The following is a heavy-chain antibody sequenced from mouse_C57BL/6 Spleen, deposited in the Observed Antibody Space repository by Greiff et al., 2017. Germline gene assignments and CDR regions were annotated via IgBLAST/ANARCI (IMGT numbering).Heavy chain of an antibody. V-gene: IGHV1-69*01. D-gene: IGHD3-1*01. Sequence: QVQLQQPGAELVMPGASVKLSCKASGYTFTSYWMHWVKQRPGQGLEWIGEIDPSDSYTNYNQKFKGKSTLTVDKSSSTAYMQLSSLTSEDSAVXYCARSGGLGPYFDYWGQGTTLTVSS. CDR2: IDPSDSYT. CDR3: ARSGGLGPYFDY. CDR1: GYTFTSYW. J-gene: IGHJ2*01.